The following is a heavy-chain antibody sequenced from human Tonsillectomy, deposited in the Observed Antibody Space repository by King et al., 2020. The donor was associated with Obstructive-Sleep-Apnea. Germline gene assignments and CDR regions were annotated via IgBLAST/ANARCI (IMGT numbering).Heavy chain of an antibody. D-gene: IGHD2-2*01. CDR3: AKDSSSVGRWDLDY. J-gene: IGHJ4*02. CDR1: GFTFSSYG. Sequence: VQLVESGGGVVQPGRSLRISCAASGFTFSSYGMHWVRQAPGKGLEWVAIVWSDGSYINYADSVKGRFTISRDNSKNTLYLQMNSLRAEDTAVYFCAKDSSSVGRWDLDYWGQGTLVTVSS. CDR2: VWSDGSYI. V-gene: IGHV3-33*06.